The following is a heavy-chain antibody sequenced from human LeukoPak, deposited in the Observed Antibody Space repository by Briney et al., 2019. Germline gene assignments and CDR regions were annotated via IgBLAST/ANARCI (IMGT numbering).Heavy chain of an antibody. CDR1: GNYW. CDR2: INSDGSWT. Sequence: PGGSLRLSCAASGNYWMHWDRQAPGKGLVWVSHINSDGSWTSYADSVKGRLTISKDNAKNTVYLQMNNLRAEDTAVYYCVSFYETYWGRGTLVTVSS. J-gene: IGHJ4*02. D-gene: IGHD2/OR15-2a*01. CDR3: VSFYETY. V-gene: IGHV3-74*01.